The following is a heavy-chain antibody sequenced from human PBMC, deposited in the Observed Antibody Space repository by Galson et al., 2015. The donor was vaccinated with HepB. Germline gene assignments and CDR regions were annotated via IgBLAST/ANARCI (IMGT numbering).Heavy chain of an antibody. D-gene: IGHD6-19*01. V-gene: IGHV4-59*01. J-gene: IGHJ4*02. CDR1: GGSISSYY. Sequence: SETLSLTCTVSGGSISSYYWSWIRQPPGKGLEWIGYIYYSGSTNYNPSLKSRVTISVDTSKNQFSLKLSSVTAADTAVYYCARGGGSIAVAGLDYWGQGTLVTVSS. CDR3: ARGGGSIAVAGLDY. CDR2: IYYSGST.